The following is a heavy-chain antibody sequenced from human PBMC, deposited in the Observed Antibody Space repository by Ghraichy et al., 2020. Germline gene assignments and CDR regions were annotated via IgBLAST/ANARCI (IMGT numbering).Heavy chain of an antibody. Sequence: SCAASGFTFSSYAMSWVRQAPGKGLEWVSVISGSGGSTYYADSVKGRFTISRDNSKNTLYLQVNSLRAEDTAVYYCARDGYCSSPNCYTPILNDYYNAMDVWGQGTTVTVSS. CDR3: ARDGYCSSPNCYTPILNDYYNAMDV. D-gene: IGHD2-2*02. CDR1: GFTFSSYA. V-gene: IGHV3-23*01. CDR2: ISGSGGST. J-gene: IGHJ6*02.